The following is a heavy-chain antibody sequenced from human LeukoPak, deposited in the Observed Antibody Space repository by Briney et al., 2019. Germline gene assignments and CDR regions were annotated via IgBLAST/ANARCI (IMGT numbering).Heavy chain of an antibody. Sequence: GGSLRLSCAASGFSFDDYGMSWVRQAPGKGLEWVSGINWNGGSTGYADSVKGRFTISRDNAKDSLYLQMNSLRAEDTAVYYCAELGITMIGGVWGKGTTVTISS. CDR2: INWNGGST. CDR3: AELGITMIGGV. V-gene: IGHV3-20*04. D-gene: IGHD3-10*02. J-gene: IGHJ6*04. CDR1: GFSFDDYG.